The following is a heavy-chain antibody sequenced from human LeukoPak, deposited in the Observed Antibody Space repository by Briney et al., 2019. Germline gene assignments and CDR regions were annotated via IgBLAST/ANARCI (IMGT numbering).Heavy chain of an antibody. CDR2: IYPGDSDT. J-gene: IGHJ4*02. Sequence: GESLKISCKGSGYSFTSYWIGWVRQMPGKGLEWMGSIYPGDSDTRYSPSFQGQVTISVDKSISTAYVQWISLKASDTAMYYCARRSGTYYYFDYWGQGTLVTVSS. CDR1: GYSFTSYW. V-gene: IGHV5-51*01. CDR3: ARRSGTYYYFDY. D-gene: IGHD1-26*01.